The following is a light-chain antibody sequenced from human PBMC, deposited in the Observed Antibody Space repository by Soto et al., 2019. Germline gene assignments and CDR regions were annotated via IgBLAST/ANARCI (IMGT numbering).Light chain of an antibody. V-gene: IGLV7-46*01. Sequence: HAVVTQEPSLTVSPGGTVTLTCGSITGTVTTGHAPYWFQQKPGQAPRTLIYETTNRHSWTPARFSGSLLGGKAALTLSGAQPEDEAEYYCLLSYSGARVFGGGTKLTVL. J-gene: IGLJ2*01. CDR1: TGTVTTGHA. CDR2: ETT. CDR3: LLSYSGARV.